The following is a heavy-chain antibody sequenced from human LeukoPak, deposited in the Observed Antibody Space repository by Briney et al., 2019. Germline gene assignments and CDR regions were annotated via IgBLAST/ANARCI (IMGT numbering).Heavy chain of an antibody. D-gene: IGHD1-26*01. CDR3: AKEVVVVECELPASH. V-gene: IGHV3-23*01. J-gene: IGHJ4*02. Sequence: GGXLRLSCAASGFTFSSYAMSWVRQAPGKGLEGVSAISGSGGSTYYADSVKGRFTISRDNSKNTLYLQMNSLRAKDTAVYYCAKEVVVVECELPASHWGQGTLVTVSS. CDR1: GFTFSSYA. CDR2: ISGSGGST.